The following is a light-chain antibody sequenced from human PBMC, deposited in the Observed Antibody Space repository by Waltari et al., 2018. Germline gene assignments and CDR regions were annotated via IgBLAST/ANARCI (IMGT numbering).Light chain of an antibody. CDR3: QSYDTSLSVV. CDR1: GSNPGAGSD. CDR2: GTS. J-gene: IGLJ2*01. Sequence: QSVLTQPPSVSGAPGQRVSISCTGTGSNPGAGSDLHCYQQHPGKAPKLLIYGTSTRPPGVPDRFFGSQSGTSASLAITALQAEDEAEYYCQSYDTSLSVVFGGGTKLTVL. V-gene: IGLV1-40*01.